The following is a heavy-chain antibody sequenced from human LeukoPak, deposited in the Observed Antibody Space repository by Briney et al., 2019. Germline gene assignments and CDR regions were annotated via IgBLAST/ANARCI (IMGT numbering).Heavy chain of an antibody. J-gene: IGHJ4*02. D-gene: IGHD5-24*01. CDR1: GFTFSSYW. V-gene: IGHV3-7*01. CDR3: ARDRLGDGYIREFDS. Sequence: GGSLRLSCAVSGFTFSSYWMGWVRQAPGKGLAWVANINQDESSKYYEDSVKGRFTISRDNADNSLYLHMNSLRAEDTAIYYCARDRLGDGYIREFDSWGQGTLVIVSS. CDR2: INQDESSK.